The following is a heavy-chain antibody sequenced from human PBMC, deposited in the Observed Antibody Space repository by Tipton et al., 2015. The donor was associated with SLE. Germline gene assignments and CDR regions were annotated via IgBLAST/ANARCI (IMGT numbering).Heavy chain of an antibody. CDR3: ARRYASAYFDY. J-gene: IGHJ4*02. V-gene: IGHV4-59*08. Sequence: TLSLTCSVSGDSMRNHYWSWIRQSPGKGLEHIGYVYYTGITNSNPSLRSRVTLSMETSKNQFSLKLTSVTAADTAVYYCARRYASAYFDYWGQGTLVTVSS. CDR2: VYYTGIT. D-gene: IGHD2-2*01. CDR1: GDSMRNHY.